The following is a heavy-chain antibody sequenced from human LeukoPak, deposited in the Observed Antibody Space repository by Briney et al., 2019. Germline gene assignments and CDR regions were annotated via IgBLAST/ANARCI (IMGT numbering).Heavy chain of an antibody. Sequence: GGSLRLSCAASGFTFSSYGMHWVRQAPGKGLEWVAVIWYDGSNKHYADSVKGRFTISRDNSKNTLYLQMNSLRAEDTAVYYCARGGSSWNPYFDYWGQGTLVTVSS. CDR2: IWYDGSNK. D-gene: IGHD6-13*01. CDR1: GFTFSSYG. V-gene: IGHV3-33*01. J-gene: IGHJ4*02. CDR3: ARGGSSWNPYFDY.